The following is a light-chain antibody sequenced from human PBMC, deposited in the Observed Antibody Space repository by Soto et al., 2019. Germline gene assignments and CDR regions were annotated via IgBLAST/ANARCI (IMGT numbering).Light chain of an antibody. CDR3: QSYDSSLSGV. Sequence: SVLTQPPSVSGAPGQRVTISCTGSSSNIGAGYDVHWYQQLPGTAPKLLIYGNSNRPSGVPDRFSGSKSGTSASLAITGLQAEDEADYYCQSYDSSLSGVFGTGTKVTGL. CDR2: GNS. CDR1: SSNIGAGYD. V-gene: IGLV1-40*01. J-gene: IGLJ1*01.